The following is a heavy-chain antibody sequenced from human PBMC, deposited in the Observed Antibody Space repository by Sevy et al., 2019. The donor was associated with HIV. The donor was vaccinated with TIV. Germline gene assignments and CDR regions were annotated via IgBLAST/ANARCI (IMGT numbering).Heavy chain of an antibody. J-gene: IGHJ4*02. CDR1: GFTFSSYW. D-gene: IGHD3-3*01. CDR2: INSDGSST. V-gene: IGHV3-74*01. Sequence: GGSLRPSCAASGFTFSSYWMHWVRQAPGKGLVWVSRINSDGSSTSYADSVKGRFTISRDNAKNTLYLQMNSLRAEDTAVSYCARAVRSPPDYYDCWSGFRRQRGPYFDYWGQGTLVTVSS. CDR3: ARAVRSPPDYYDCWSGFRRQRGPYFDY.